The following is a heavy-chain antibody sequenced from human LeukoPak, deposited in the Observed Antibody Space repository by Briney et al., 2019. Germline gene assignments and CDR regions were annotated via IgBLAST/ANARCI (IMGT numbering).Heavy chain of an antibody. CDR1: GFAFSFYA. D-gene: IGHD6-19*01. CDR2: INANSGTT. J-gene: IGHJ5*01. V-gene: IGHV3-23*01. CDR3: AKPISGGLAVTADWFHP. Sequence: GGSLRLSCAASGFAFSFYAMSWLRQPPGKGLEWVSTINANSGTTSYAASVRGRFTISRDNSKNTLYLQVNTLRADDTATYYCAKPISGGLAVTADWFHPWGQGTLVVLSS.